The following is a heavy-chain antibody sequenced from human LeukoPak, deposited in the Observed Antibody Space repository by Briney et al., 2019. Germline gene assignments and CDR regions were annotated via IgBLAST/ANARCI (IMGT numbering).Heavy chain of an antibody. D-gene: IGHD3-22*01. V-gene: IGHV1-69*06. CDR2: IIPIFGTA. J-gene: IGHJ3*02. Sequence: SVKVSCKASGGTFSSYAISWVRQAPGQGLEWMGGIIPIFGTANYAQKFQGRVTITADKSTSTAYMELSSLRSEDTAVYYCAREGDYYDRMLNDAFDIWGQGTMVTVSS. CDR3: AREGDYYDRMLNDAFDI. CDR1: GGTFSSYA.